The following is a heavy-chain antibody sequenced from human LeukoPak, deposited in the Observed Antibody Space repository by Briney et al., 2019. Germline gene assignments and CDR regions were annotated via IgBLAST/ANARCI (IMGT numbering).Heavy chain of an antibody. CDR1: GYTFTGYY. V-gene: IGHV1-2*02. Sequence: ASVKVSCKASGYTFTGYYMHWVRQAPGQGLEWMGWINPNSVGTNYAQRFQGMVTMTRDTSISTAYMELSRLRSDDTAVYYCARDRPGRYCSTTSCFTASPFAPWGQGTLVTVSS. CDR2: INPNSVGT. D-gene: IGHD2-2*02. J-gene: IGHJ5*02. CDR3: ARDRPGRYCSTTSCFTASPFAP.